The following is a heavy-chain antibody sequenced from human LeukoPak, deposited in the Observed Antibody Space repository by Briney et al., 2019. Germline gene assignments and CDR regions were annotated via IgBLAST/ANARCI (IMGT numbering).Heavy chain of an antibody. J-gene: IGHJ4*02. CDR2: ISGPGGST. CDR3: AKESERIGKQFDY. V-gene: IGHV3-23*01. D-gene: IGHD1-1*01. CDR1: GFTFTSYA. Sequence: GGSLRLSCTASGFTFTSYAMSWVRQSPGRGLEWVSAISGPGGSTYYANSVKGRFTLSRDNSKNTLYLQMNTLSTDDTAVYYCAKESERIGKQFDYWGQGTLVTVSS.